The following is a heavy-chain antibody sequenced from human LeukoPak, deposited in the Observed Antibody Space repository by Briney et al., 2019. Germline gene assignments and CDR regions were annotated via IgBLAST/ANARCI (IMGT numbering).Heavy chain of an antibody. CDR1: GYTFTSYG. J-gene: IGHJ4*02. CDR3: ARVANGGYSGYDFLPSPNYFDY. Sequence: GASVKVSCKASGYTFTSYGISWVRQAPGQGLEWMGWISAYNGNTNYAQKLQGRVTMTTDTSTSTAYMELRSLRSDDTAVYYCARVANGGYSGYDFLPSPNYFDYWGQGTLVTVSS. D-gene: IGHD5-12*01. V-gene: IGHV1-18*01. CDR2: ISAYNGNT.